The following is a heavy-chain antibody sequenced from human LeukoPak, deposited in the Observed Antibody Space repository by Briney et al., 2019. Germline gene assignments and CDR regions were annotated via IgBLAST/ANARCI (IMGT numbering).Heavy chain of an antibody. CDR2: ISGSGGST. J-gene: IGHJ4*02. CDR3: AKDGPDGITIFGVVIIVRSYFDY. D-gene: IGHD3-3*01. Sequence: PGGSLRLSCAASGFTFSSYAMSWVRQAPGKGLEWVSAISGSGGSTYYADPVKGRFTISRDNSKNTLYLQMNSLRAEDTVVYYCAKDGPDGITIFGVVIIVRSYFDYWGQGTLVTVSS. V-gene: IGHV3-23*01. CDR1: GFTFSSYA.